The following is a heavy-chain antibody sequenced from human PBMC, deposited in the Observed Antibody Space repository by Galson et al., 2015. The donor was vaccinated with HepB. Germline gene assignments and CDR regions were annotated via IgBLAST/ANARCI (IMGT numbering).Heavy chain of an antibody. D-gene: IGHD1-1*01. Sequence: SLRLSCAASGFTFSSYAMTWVRQAPGKGLEWVSTIHDSGERYYADSVKGRFTISRDNSKNTLYLQMGTLRAEDTALYYCAKFKGLYMNNWYLDYWGQEPWSPSPQ. J-gene: IGHJ4*01. V-gene: IGHV3-23*01. CDR2: IHDSGER. CDR3: AKFKGLYMNNWYLDY. CDR1: GFTFSSYA.